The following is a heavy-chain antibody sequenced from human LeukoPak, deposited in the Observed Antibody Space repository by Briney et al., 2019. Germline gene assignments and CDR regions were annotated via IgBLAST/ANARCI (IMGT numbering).Heavy chain of an antibody. J-gene: IGHJ4*02. CDR3: VRASRTPYYSDSGLWFYFDN. Sequence: PGGSLRLSCAASGFTLSTYWMHWVRQAPGKGLVWISRINSDGSSISYADSVKGRFTISRDNAKNTLYLRMNSLRAGDTAVYYCVRASRTPYYSDSGLWFYFDNWGQGTLVTVSS. CDR1: GFTLSTYW. CDR2: INSDGSSI. V-gene: IGHV3-74*01. D-gene: IGHD3-10*01.